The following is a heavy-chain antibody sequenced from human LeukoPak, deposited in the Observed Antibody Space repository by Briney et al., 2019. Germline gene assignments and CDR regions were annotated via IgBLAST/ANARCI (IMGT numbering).Heavy chain of an antibody. Sequence: GGSLRLSCAASGFTFSSYAMSWVRQAPGKGLEWVSAISDSGGNTYYADSVKGRFTISRDNSKNTLYLQMTSLRAEDTAVYYCAKESDYDILTGYPDYWGQGTLVTVSS. CDR2: ISDSGGNT. J-gene: IGHJ4*02. D-gene: IGHD3-9*01. CDR1: GFTFSSYA. CDR3: AKESDYDILTGYPDY. V-gene: IGHV3-23*01.